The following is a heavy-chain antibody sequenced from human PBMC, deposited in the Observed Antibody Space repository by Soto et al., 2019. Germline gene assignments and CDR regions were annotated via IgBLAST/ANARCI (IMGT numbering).Heavy chain of an antibody. D-gene: IGHD3-9*01. J-gene: IGHJ4*02. Sequence: ASVKVSCKASGYTFTGYYMHWVRQAPGQGLEWMGWINPNSGGTNYAQKFQGWVTMNRDTSISTAYMELSRLRSDDTAVYYCARGRGLRYFDRLYYFDYWGQGTLVTVSS. CDR2: INPNSGGT. CDR3: ARGRGLRYFDRLYYFDY. CDR1: GYTFTGYY. V-gene: IGHV1-2*04.